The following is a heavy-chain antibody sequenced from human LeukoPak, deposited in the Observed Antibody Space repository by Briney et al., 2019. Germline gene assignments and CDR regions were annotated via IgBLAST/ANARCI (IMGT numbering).Heavy chain of an antibody. Sequence: GGSLRLSCAASGFTFSDHYMDWVRQAPGKGLEWVGRNRNKANSYTTEYAASVTGRFTISRDDSKNSLYLQMNSLKTEDTAVYYCARRFSGSYSGIDYWGQGTLVTVSS. J-gene: IGHJ4*02. CDR3: ARRFSGSYSGIDY. CDR2: NRNKANSYTT. D-gene: IGHD1-26*01. CDR1: GFTFSDHY. V-gene: IGHV3-72*01.